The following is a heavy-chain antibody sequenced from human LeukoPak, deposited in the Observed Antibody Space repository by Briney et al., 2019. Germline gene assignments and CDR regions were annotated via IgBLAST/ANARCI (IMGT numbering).Heavy chain of an antibody. J-gene: IGHJ4*02. V-gene: IGHV3-23*01. CDR3: AKGAEKYSSSSGIDY. CDR1: GFTFSSYA. Sequence: GRSLRLSCAASGFTFSSYAMHWVRQAPGKGLEWVSAISGSGGSTYYADSVKGRFTISRDNSKNTLYLQMNSLRAEDTAVYYCAKGAEKYSSSSGIDYWGQGTLVTVSS. CDR2: ISGSGGST. D-gene: IGHD6-6*01.